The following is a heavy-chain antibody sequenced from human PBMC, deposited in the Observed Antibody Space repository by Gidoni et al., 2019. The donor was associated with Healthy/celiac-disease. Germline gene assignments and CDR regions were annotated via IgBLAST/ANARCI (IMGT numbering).Heavy chain of an antibody. CDR3: ARSQYGDTSPDY. D-gene: IGHD4-17*01. J-gene: IGHJ4*02. CDR1: AGSISSSSSY. V-gene: IGHV4-39*01. CDR2: IYYSGST. Sequence: QLQLQESGPGLVKPSETLSLTCPVSAGSISSSSSYWGWIRQPPGKGLEWIGSIYYSGSTYYNPSLKSRVTISVDTSKNQFSLKLSSVTAADTAVYYCARSQYGDTSPDYWGQGTLVTVSS.